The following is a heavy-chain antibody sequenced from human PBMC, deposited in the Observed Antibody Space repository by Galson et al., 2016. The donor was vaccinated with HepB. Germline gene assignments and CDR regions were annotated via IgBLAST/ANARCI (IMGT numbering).Heavy chain of an antibody. V-gene: IGHV3-74*01. Sequence: SLRLSCAASGFTFSSYWMSWVRQAPGKGLVWVSRIDSDGITTAYADSVKGRFTISRDNAKNTLYLQMNSLSAEDTAVYYCATGGGRRSKYYGMDVWGHGTMVTVSS. CDR3: ATGGGRRSKYYGMDV. CDR2: IDSDGITT. D-gene: IGHD1-26*01. CDR1: GFTFSSYW. J-gene: IGHJ6*02.